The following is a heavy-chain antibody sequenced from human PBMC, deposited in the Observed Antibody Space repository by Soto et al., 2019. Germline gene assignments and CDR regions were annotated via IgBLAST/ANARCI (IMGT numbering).Heavy chain of an antibody. D-gene: IGHD6-19*01. V-gene: IGHV4-38-2*01. J-gene: IGHJ4*02. Sequence: SETLSLTCAVSGYSISSGYYWGWLRQPPGKGLEWIGSIYHGGSTYYNPSLNSRVTLSIDMTNNHVSLILNSVTAADTAVYYCASRIAVPGPSGYFQYWGQGTLVTVSS. CDR1: GYSISSGYY. CDR3: ASRIAVPGPSGYFQY. CDR2: IYHGGST.